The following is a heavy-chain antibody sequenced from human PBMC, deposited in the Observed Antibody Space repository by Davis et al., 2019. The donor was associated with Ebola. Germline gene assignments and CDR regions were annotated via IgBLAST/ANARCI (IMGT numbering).Heavy chain of an antibody. CDR2: ISSSGSTI. D-gene: IGHD3-16*02. Sequence: GESLKISCAASGFTFSDYYMSWIRQAPGKGLEWVSYISSSGSTIYYADSVKGRFTISRDNAKNSLYLQMNSLRAEDTAVYYCARDDYVWGSYRCAPSYWGQGTLVTVSS. CDR1: GFTFSDYY. CDR3: ARDDYVWGSYRCAPSY. V-gene: IGHV3-11*01. J-gene: IGHJ4*02.